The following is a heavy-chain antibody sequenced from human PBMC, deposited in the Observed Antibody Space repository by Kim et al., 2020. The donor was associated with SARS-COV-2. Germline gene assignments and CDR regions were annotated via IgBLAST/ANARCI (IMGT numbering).Heavy chain of an antibody. V-gene: IGHV4-4*07. D-gene: IGHD2-15*01. CDR3: ARESAAEYCSGGSCYSVPYYYGMDV. J-gene: IGHJ6*02. CDR2: IYTSGST. Sequence: SETLSLTCTVSGGSISSYYWSWIRQPAGKGLEWIGRIYTSGSTNYNPSLKSRVTMSVDTSKNQFSLKLSSVTAADTAVYYCARESAAEYCSGGSCYSVPYYYGMDVWGQGTTVTVSS. CDR1: GGSISSYY.